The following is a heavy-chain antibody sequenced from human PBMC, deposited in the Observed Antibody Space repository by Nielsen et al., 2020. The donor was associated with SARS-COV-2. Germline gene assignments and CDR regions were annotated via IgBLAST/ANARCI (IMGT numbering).Heavy chain of an antibody. Sequence: WIRQPPGKGLEWVSVIYSGGSTYYADSVKGRFTISRDNSKNTLYLQMNSLRAEDTAVYYCATLGYCSSTSCYRGGNYYYYYGMDVWGQGTTVTVSS. J-gene: IGHJ6*02. D-gene: IGHD2-2*02. CDR2: IYSGGST. CDR3: ATLGYCSSTSCYRGGNYYYYYGMDV. V-gene: IGHV3-53*01.